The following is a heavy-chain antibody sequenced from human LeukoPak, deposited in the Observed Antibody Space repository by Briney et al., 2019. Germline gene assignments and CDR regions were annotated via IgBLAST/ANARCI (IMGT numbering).Heavy chain of an antibody. CDR3: ARHYGP. Sequence: NPSGTLSLTCAVSGGSISNSNWWSWVRQPPGKGLEWIGSIYYSGSTYYNPSLKSRVTISVDTSKNQFSLKLNSVTATDTAVYYCARHYGPWGQGTLVTVSS. V-gene: IGHV4-4*02. J-gene: IGHJ4*02. CDR1: GGSISNSNW. CDR2: IYYSGST. D-gene: IGHD3-16*01.